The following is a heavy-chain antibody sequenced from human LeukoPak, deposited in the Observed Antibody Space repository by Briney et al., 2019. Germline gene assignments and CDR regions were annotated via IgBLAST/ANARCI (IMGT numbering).Heavy chain of an antibody. CDR3: ARAREDYVWGSYRYRYFDY. J-gene: IGHJ4*02. CDR1: GFTFSSYW. Sequence: GGSLRLSCAASGFTFSSYWMHWVRQAPGKGLVWVSRINSDGSSTSYADSVKGRFTISRDNAKNTLYLQMNSLRAEDTAVYYCARAREDYVWGSYRYRYFDYWGQGTLVTVSS. D-gene: IGHD3-16*02. CDR2: INSDGSST. V-gene: IGHV3-74*01.